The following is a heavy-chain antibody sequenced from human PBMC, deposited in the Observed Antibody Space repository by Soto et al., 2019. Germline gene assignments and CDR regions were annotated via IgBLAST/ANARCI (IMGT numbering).Heavy chain of an antibody. V-gene: IGHV1-3*01. J-gene: IGHJ4*02. CDR2: INAGNGNT. Sequence: QVQLVQSGAEVKKPGASVRVSCKASGYTLTSYAIFWVRQAPGQRLEWMGWINAGNGNTRLPHKFQDRVTITSDTSASTVYMELSSLRSEDTAVYYCGRDVPGVMTGDYWGQGTLVTVSS. CDR1: GYTLTSYA. CDR3: GRDVPGVMTGDY. D-gene: IGHD2-21*01.